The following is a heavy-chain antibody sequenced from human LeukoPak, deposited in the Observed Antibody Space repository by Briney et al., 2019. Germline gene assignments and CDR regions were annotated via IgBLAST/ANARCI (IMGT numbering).Heavy chain of an antibody. D-gene: IGHD1-26*01. J-gene: IGHJ4*02. V-gene: IGHV3-7*01. CDR2: IKQDGSEK. CDR3: ARDKIVGATYFDY. CDR1: GFTFSSYW. Sequence: GGSLRLSCAASGFTFSSYWMSWVRQAPGKGLEWVAYIKQDGSEKYYVDSVEGRFTISRDNAKNSLYLQMNSLRAEDTAVYYCARDKIVGATYFDYWGQGTLVTVSS.